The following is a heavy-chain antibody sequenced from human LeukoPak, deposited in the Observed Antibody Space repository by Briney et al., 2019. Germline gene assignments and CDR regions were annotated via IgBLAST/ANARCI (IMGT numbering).Heavy chain of an antibody. V-gene: IGHV3-30*18. CDR3: AKDLWCSGGSCYGTDY. D-gene: IGHD2-15*01. CDR2: ISYDGSNK. J-gene: IGHJ4*02. Sequence: GGSLRLSCEASGFTFTTYSMTWVRQAPGKGLEWVAVISYDGSNKYYADSVKGRFTISRDNSKNTLYLQMNSLRAEDTAVYYCAKDLWCSGGSCYGTDYWGQGTLVTVSS. CDR1: GFTFTTYS.